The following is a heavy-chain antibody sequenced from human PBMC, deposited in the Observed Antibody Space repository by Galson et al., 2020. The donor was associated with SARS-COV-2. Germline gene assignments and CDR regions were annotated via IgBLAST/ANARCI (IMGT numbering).Heavy chain of an antibody. CDR2: ISYDGSNK. CDR1: GFTFRSYA. CDR3: ARNSATNYFDY. V-gene: IGHV3-30-3*01. D-gene: IGHD5-12*01. Sequence: GGSLRLSCAASGFTFRSYAMHWVRQAPGKGLEWVAVISYDGSNKYYADSVKGRFTISRDNSKNTLYLQMNSLRAEDTAVYYCARNSATNYFDYWGQGTLVTVSS. J-gene: IGHJ4*02.